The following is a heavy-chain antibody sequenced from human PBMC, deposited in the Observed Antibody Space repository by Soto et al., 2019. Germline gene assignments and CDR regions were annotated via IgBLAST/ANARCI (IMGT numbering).Heavy chain of an antibody. D-gene: IGHD1-26*01. J-gene: IGHJ4*02. CDR3: ARRVYSGTGRDSFDY. V-gene: IGHV4-39*01. Sequence: SETLSLTCSVSGGSISSSSYFWAWIRQPPGKGLEWLATIYYSGTTYYNPSLKSRLTISVHTSKRQFSLKLRSVTAADTAVYYCARRVYSGTGRDSFDYWGQGSLVTVSS. CDR1: GGSISSSSYF. CDR2: IYYSGTT.